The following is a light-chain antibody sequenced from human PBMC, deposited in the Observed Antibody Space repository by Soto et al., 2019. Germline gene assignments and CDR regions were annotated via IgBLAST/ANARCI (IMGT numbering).Light chain of an antibody. CDR2: EVS. J-gene: IGLJ2*01. CDR3: SSYTSSSTVV. CDR1: NSDVGGYKY. Sequence: QSVLTQPASVSGSPGQSITISCTGTNSDVGGYKYVSWYQQHPGKAPKLMIYEVSNRPSGVSNRFSGSKSGSTASLIISGLQAEDEADYYCSSYTSSSTVVFGGGTKLTVL. V-gene: IGLV2-14*01.